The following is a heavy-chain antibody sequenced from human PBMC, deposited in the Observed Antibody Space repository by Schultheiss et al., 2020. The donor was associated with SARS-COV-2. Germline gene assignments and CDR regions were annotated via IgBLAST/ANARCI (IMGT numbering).Heavy chain of an antibody. CDR3: ARGRVVVVPAAISSGMDV. CDR2: IYHSGST. D-gene: IGHD2-2*02. CDR1: GYSISSGYY. J-gene: IGHJ6*02. Sequence: SQTLSLTCAVSGYSISSGYYWGWIRQPPGKGLEWIGEIYHSGSTNYNPSLKSRVTISVDTSKNQFSLKLSSVTAADTAVYYCARGRVVVVPAAISSGMDVWGQGTTVTVSS. V-gene: IGHV4-38-2*01.